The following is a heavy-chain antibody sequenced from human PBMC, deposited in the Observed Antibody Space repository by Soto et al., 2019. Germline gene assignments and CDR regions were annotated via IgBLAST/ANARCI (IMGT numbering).Heavy chain of an antibody. D-gene: IGHD3-22*01. CDR2: INAGNGNT. J-gene: IGHJ4*02. CDR1: GYTFTNYD. CDR3: ARGSGYYYWDDY. Sequence: ASVKVSCKTFGYTFTNYDINWVRQAPGQGLEWMGWINAGNGNTKYSQKFQGRVTITRDTSASTAYMELSSLRSEDTAVYYCARGSGYYYWDDYWGQGTLVTVSS. V-gene: IGHV1-3*01.